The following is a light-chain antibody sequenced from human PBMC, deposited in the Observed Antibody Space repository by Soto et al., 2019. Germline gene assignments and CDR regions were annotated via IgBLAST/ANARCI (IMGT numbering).Light chain of an antibody. CDR3: MSYVDSTSTHWV. CDR1: SSDVGHPYNY. V-gene: IGLV2-14*01. CDR2: KVI. J-gene: IGLJ3*02. Sequence: QSVLTQPASVSGSPGQSINISCTGTSSDVGHPYNYVSWYQQYPGQAPKLLIFKVIHRPSGISGRFAGSKSGNTASLTISGLQAEDEGDYYCMSYVDSTSTHWVLGGGTKLTVL.